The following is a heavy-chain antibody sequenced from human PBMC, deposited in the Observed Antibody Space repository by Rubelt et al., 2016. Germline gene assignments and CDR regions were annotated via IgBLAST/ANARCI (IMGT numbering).Heavy chain of an antibody. V-gene: IGHV3-30*04. J-gene: IGHJ4*02. CDR2: VSYDGSNK. CDR1: SSYA. CDR3: ASGRAAHLFDY. D-gene: IGHD6-6*01. Sequence: SSYAMHWVRQAPGKGLDWVAVVSYDGSNKFYADSVKGRFTISRDNSKNTLNLQMNSLRAGDTAVYYCASGRAAHLFDYWGQGTLVTVSS.